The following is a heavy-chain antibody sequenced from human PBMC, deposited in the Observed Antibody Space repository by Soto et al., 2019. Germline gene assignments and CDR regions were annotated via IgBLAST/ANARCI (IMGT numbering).Heavy chain of an antibody. D-gene: IGHD5-18*01. J-gene: IGHJ4*02. Sequence: LALTCAVSGGSISSSNWWSWVRQPPGKGLEWIGEIYHSGSTNYNPSLKSRVTISVDKSKNQFSLKLSSVTAADTAVYYCARGADSYGYWRYYFDYWGQGTLVTVSS. CDR2: IYHSGST. CDR1: GGSISSSNW. V-gene: IGHV4-4*02. CDR3: ARGADSYGYWRYYFDY.